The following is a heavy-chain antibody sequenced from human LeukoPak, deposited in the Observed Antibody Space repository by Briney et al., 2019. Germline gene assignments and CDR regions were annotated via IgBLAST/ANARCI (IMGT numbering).Heavy chain of an antibody. CDR2: IYHSGST. D-gene: IGHD5-18*01. Sequence: SETLSLTCTVSGGSISSSSYYWGWIRQPPGKGLEWIGSIYHSGSTNYNPSLKSRVTISVDTSKNQFSLKLSSVTAADTAVYYCARHVLVVTWIQYAFDIWGQGTMVTVSS. V-gene: IGHV4-39*01. CDR1: GGSISSSSYY. CDR3: ARHVLVVTWIQYAFDI. J-gene: IGHJ3*02.